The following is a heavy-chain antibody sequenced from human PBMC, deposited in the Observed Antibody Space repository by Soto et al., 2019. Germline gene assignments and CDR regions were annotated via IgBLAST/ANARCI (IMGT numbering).Heavy chain of an antibody. J-gene: IGHJ4*02. D-gene: IGHD2-15*01. V-gene: IGHV3-23*01. CDR3: AKSDLRYCSGGSCGYYYFDY. CDR2: ISGSGGTT. Sequence: EVQLLESGGGLVQPGGSLRLSCAASGFTFSNYAMIWVRQAPGKGLEWVSVISGSGGTTHYADSVKGRFTISRDNSKNTLYLPMNYLRAEDTAVYYCAKSDLRYCSGGSCGYYYFDYWGQGTLVTVSS. CDR1: GFTFSNYA.